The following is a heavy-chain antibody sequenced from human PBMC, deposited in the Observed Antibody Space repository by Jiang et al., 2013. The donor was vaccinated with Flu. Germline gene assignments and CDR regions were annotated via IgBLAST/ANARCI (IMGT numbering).Heavy chain of an antibody. CDR1: GYTFTSYY. CDR3: ARDPGIAVAGTDLDY. J-gene: IGHJ4*02. V-gene: IGHV1-46*01. CDR2: INPSGGST. Sequence: SVKVSCKASGYTFTSYYMHWVRQAPGQGLEWMGIINPSGGSTSYAQKFQGRVTMTRDTSTSTVYMELSSLRSEDTAVYYCARDPGIAVAGTDLDYWGQGTLVTVSS. D-gene: IGHD6-19*01.